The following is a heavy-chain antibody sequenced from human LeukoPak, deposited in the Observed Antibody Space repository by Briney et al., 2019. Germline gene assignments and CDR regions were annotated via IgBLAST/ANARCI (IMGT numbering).Heavy chain of an antibody. J-gene: IGHJ3*02. Sequence: GGSLRLSCAASGFTFSSYEMNWVRQAPGKGLEWVSAISGSGGSTYYADSVKGRFTISRDNSKNTLYLQMNSLRAEDTAVYYCAKAPYYYDSSGYSDAFDIWGQGTMVTVSS. V-gene: IGHV3-23*01. CDR1: GFTFSSYE. CDR2: ISGSGGST. CDR3: AKAPYYYDSSGYSDAFDI. D-gene: IGHD3-22*01.